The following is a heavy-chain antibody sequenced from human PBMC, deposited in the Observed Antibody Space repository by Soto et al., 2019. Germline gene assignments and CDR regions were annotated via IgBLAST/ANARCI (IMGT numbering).Heavy chain of an antibody. D-gene: IGHD4-17*01. V-gene: IGHV4-39*01. CDR3: ARHGNTVTTGYYYGMDV. CDR2: MYYSGRT. CDR1: GASISSSNSY. Sequence: KTSETLSLTCTVSGASISSSNSYWGWIRQPPGRGLEWIGTMYYSGRTYYNPSLKRRGTTSVDTSKNPFPLKLSAVTATDTAVYYCARHGNTVTTGYYYGMDVWGQGTTVTVSS. J-gene: IGHJ6*02.